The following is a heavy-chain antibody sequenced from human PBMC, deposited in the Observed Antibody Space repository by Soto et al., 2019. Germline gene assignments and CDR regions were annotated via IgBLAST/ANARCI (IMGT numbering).Heavy chain of an antibody. J-gene: IGHJ4*02. CDR2: IIPVLGIV. CDR1: GDTFTSYS. Sequence: QVQLVQSGAEVKKPGSSVKVSCKASGDTFTSYSITWVRQAPGQGLEWMGRIIPVLGIVNYAQKFQGRVTITSDKSTTTAYMELSSLRSEDTAVYYCASDGLGTTRRYFDSWGQGTLVTVSS. CDR3: ASDGLGTTRRYFDS. V-gene: IGHV1-69*02. D-gene: IGHD1-1*01.